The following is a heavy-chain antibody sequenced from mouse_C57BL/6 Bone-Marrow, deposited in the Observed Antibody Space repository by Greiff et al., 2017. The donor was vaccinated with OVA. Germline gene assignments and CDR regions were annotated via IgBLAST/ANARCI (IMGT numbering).Heavy chain of an antibody. CDR1: GYAFTNYL. D-gene: IGHD1-1*01. Sequence: QVQLQQSGAELVRPGTSVKVSCKASGYAFTNYLIEWVKQRPGQGLEWIGVINPGSGGTNYNEKFKGKATLTADKSSSTAYMQLSSLTSEDSAVYFCARGGGHYYCSKDYWGQGTTLTVSS. CDR2: INPGSGGT. V-gene: IGHV1-54*01. CDR3: ARGGGHYYCSKDY. J-gene: IGHJ2*01.